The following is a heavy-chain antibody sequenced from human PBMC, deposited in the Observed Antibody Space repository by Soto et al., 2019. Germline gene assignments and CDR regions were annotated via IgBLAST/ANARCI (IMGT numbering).Heavy chain of an antibody. CDR2: ISYDGSNK. CDR3: AKDFWYSSSWFDP. Sequence: QVQLVESGGGVVQPGRSLRLSCAASGFTFSSYGMHWVRQAPGKGLEWVAVISYDGSNKYYADSVKGRFTISRDNSKNTLYLQMNSLRAEDTAVYYCAKDFWYSSSWFDPWGQGTLVTVSS. CDR1: GFTFSSYG. V-gene: IGHV3-30*18. D-gene: IGHD6-6*01. J-gene: IGHJ5*02.